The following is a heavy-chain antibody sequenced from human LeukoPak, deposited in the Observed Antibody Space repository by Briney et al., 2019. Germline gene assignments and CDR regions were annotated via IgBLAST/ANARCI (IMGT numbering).Heavy chain of an antibody. Sequence: PGGSLRLSCAASGFTFSSYAVTWVRQAPGKGLEWVSAITGGGDTTYYADSVKGRFTISRDNSKNTLYLQMNNLRAEDTAIYYCAKAANYDILTGYYLDYWGQGTLVTVSS. CDR1: GFTFSSYA. CDR3: AKAANYDILTGYYLDY. V-gene: IGHV3-23*01. D-gene: IGHD3-9*01. J-gene: IGHJ4*02. CDR2: ITGGGDTT.